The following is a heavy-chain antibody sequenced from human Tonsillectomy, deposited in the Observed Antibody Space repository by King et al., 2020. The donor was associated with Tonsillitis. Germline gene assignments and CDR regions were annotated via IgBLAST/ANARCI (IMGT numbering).Heavy chain of an antibody. J-gene: IGHJ3*02. V-gene: IGHV4-59*01. CDR1: GGSISSFY. CDR2: VYDSGST. CDR3: ARDSATYYDFGSGYSDAFDI. D-gene: IGHD3-3*01. Sequence: VQLQESGPGLVKPSETLSLTCTVSGGSISSFYWSWIRQPPGKGLEWIGYVYDSGSTNYNPSLKGRVSISVDTSKNHFSLKLSSVTAADTAMYYCARDSATYYDFGSGYSDAFDIWGQGTMVTVSS.